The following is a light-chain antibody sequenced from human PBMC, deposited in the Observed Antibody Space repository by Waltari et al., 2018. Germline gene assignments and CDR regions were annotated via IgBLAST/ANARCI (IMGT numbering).Light chain of an antibody. CDR2: GTS. V-gene: IGKV3D-15*01. Sequence: DIVMTQSPATLSLSPGASATLSCRASQGLTRSTFAWFQQKPGQPPRLLIYGTSTRAAGIPDRFSGSGSGTDFSLTISGLQPEDFATYYCQQYDYWPWTFGQGTRVE. CDR1: QGLTRST. J-gene: IGKJ1*01. CDR3: QQYDYWPWT.